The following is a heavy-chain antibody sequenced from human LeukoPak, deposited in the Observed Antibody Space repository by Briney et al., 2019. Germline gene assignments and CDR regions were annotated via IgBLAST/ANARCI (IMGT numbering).Heavy chain of an antibody. V-gene: IGHV1-2*02. CDR3: ASLLWFGDKRDWFDP. J-gene: IGHJ5*02. D-gene: IGHD3-10*01. CDR1: GYTFTGYY. Sequence: GASVKVSCKASGYTFTGYYMHWVRQAPGQGLEWMGWINPNSGGTNYAQKFQGRVTMTRDTSISTAYMELSRLRSDDTAVYYCASLLWFGDKRDWFDPWGQGTLVTVSS. CDR2: INPNSGGT.